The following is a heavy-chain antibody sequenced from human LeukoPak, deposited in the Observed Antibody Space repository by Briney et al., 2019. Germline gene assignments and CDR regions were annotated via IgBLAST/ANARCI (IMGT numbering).Heavy chain of an antibody. CDR1: GYSISSGYY. J-gene: IGHJ4*02. D-gene: IGHD6-19*01. V-gene: IGHV4-38-2*01. CDR3: ARKGVAVASFDY. CDR2: IYHSGST. Sequence: SETLSLTCAVSGYSISSGYYWGWIRPPPGKGLEWIGSIYHSGSTYYNPSLKRRVTISVDTSKNQFSLKLSSVTAADTAVYYCARKGVAVASFDYWGQGTLVTVSS.